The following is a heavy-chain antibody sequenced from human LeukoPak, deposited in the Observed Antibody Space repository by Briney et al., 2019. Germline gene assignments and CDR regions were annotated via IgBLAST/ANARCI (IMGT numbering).Heavy chain of an antibody. V-gene: IGHV4-39*07. J-gene: IGHJ4*02. CDR3: ARNGLMATSRYFDY. CDR2: IYYSGRT. CDR1: GGSISSSSYY. Sequence: PSETLSLTCTVSGGSISSSSYYWGWIRQPPEKGLEWIGSIYYSGRTYYNPSLKSRVTVSLDTSKNQFSLRLSSMTAADTAVYYCARNGLMATSRYFDYWGRGTLVTVSS. D-gene: IGHD5-24*01.